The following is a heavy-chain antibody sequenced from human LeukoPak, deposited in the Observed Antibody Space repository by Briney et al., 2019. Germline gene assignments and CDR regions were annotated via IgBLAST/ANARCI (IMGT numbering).Heavy chain of an antibody. J-gene: IGHJ4*02. D-gene: IGHD1-26*01. CDR1: GFTVSTKY. CDR3: ATRTHSGNYIGYFDY. V-gene: IGHV3-66*01. CDR2: IYSGGST. Sequence: GGSLRLSCAASGFTVSTKYMSWVRQAPGKGLEWVSIIYSGGSTEYADSVKGRFTISRDNSKNTLYLQMNSLRAEDTAVYYCATRTHSGNYIGYFDYWGQGTLVTVSS.